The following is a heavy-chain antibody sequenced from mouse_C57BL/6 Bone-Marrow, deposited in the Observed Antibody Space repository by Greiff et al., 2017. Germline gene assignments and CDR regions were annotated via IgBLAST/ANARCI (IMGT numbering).Heavy chain of an antibody. V-gene: IGHV1-63*01. CDR3: ARGRHYYGSSRHFDY. CDR1: GYTFTNYW. CDR2: IYPGGGYT. D-gene: IGHD1-1*01. Sequence: QVQLQQSGAELVRPGTSVKMSCKASGYTFTNYWIGWAKQRPGHGLEWIGDIYPGGGYTNYNEKFKGKATLTADKSSSTAYMQFSSLPSEDSAIYYCARGRHYYGSSRHFDYWGQVTTLTVSA. J-gene: IGHJ2*01.